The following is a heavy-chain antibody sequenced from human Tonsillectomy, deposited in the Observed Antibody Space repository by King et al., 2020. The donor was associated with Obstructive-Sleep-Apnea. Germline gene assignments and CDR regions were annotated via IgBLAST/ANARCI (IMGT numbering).Heavy chain of an antibody. D-gene: IGHD3-22*01. CDR1: GGTFSSYA. CDR2: IIPILGIA. V-gene: IGHV1-69*04. CDR3: AREDYYDSSGYYYGEAEYFQH. Sequence: QLVQSGAEGKKPGSSVKVSCNALGGTFSSYAISWVGQAPGQGREWMGRIIPILGIANYAQKLKGRVTITEYKSTSTAYMERSSLRSAATAVYYCAREDYYDSSGYYYGEAEYFQHWGQGTLVTVSS. J-gene: IGHJ1*01.